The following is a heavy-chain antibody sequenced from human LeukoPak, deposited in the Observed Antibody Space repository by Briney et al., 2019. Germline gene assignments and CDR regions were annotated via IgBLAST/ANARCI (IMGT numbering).Heavy chain of an antibody. Sequence: ASVNVSCKASRYTFTGYYMHWVRQAPGQEREWMGWINPNSGGTNYAQKLQGRVTMTRYTSISTAYMELSRLRSDDTAVYYCARESDQLLPYFDYWGQGTLVTVSS. CDR2: INPNSGGT. V-gene: IGHV1-2*02. CDR1: RYTFTGYY. J-gene: IGHJ4*02. D-gene: IGHD2-2*01. CDR3: ARESDQLLPYFDY.